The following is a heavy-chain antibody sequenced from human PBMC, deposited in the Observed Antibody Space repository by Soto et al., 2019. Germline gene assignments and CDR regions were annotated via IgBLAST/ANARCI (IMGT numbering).Heavy chain of an antibody. J-gene: IGHJ4*02. V-gene: IGHV1-69*12. CDR2: IIPIFGTA. CDR1: GGTFSSYA. D-gene: IGHD2-15*01. CDR3: ARESRYCSRGSCYFLPGIDY. Sequence: QVQLVQSGAEVKKPGSSVKVSCKASGGTFSSYAISWVRQAPGQGLEWMGGIIPIFGTANYAQKFQGRVTITADESTSTAYMELSSLSSEDTAVYYCARESRYCSRGSCYFLPGIDYWDQGTLVTVS.